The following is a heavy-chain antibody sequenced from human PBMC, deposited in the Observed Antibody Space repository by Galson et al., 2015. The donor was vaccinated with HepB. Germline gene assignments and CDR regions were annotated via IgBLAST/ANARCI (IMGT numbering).Heavy chain of an antibody. CDR2: IGGATSRT. CDR3: AKDSLQYALDI. J-gene: IGHJ3*02. Sequence: SLRLSCAASGFTFSNYAMNWVRQTLGKGLEWVSVIGGATSRTDYADSVKGRFTVSRDNSKNTLYLQMNSLRGEDTAVYYCAKDSLQYALDIWGQGTMVTVSS. CDR1: GFTFSNYA. D-gene: IGHD5-24*01. V-gene: IGHV3-23*01.